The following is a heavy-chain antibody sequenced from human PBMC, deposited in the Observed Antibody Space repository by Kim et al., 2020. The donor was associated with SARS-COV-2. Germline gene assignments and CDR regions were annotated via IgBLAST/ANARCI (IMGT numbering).Heavy chain of an antibody. D-gene: IGHD3-9*01. V-gene: IGHV3-30*01. J-gene: IGHJ4*02. Sequence: DAVKGRFTISRDNSKNTLYLQMNSLRAEDTAVYYCASEPYYDILTGYLPIWGQGTLVTVSS. CDR3: ASEPYYDILTGYLPI.